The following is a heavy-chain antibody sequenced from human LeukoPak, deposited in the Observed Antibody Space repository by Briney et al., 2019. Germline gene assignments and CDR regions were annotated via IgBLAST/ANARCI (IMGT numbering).Heavy chain of an antibody. Sequence: ASVKVSCKTSGYSFNDYYLHWVRQAPGQGLEWVGWINPNSGRTNHAPKFQGRVTLTTDTSITTAYMELSSLISGDTALYYCARDSSDILTGYYHFWGQGTLVTVSS. D-gene: IGHD3-9*01. CDR2: INPNSGRT. CDR1: GYSFNDYY. V-gene: IGHV1-2*02. J-gene: IGHJ4*02. CDR3: ARDSSDILTGYYHF.